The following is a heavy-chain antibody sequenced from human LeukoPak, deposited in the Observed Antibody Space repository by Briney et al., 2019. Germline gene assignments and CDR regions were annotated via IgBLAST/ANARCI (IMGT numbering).Heavy chain of an antibody. CDR3: ASARWDY. V-gene: IGHV4-4*02. CDR2: VYHSGST. D-gene: IGHD5-24*01. Sequence: SETLSLTCAVSGDSISTNHWWSWVRQPPGKGLEWIGEVYHSGSTNYNPSLKSRVTISVDKSKNLLSLKLTSVTAADTAMYHCASARWDYWGQGTLVTASS. CDR1: GDSISTNHW. J-gene: IGHJ4*02.